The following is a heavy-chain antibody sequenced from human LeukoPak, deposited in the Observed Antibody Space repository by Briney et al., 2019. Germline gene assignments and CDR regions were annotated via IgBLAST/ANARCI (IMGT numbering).Heavy chain of an antibody. V-gene: IGHV3-48*04. CDR2: ISSSSSTI. J-gene: IGHJ4*02. CDR1: GFTFSSYS. Sequence: AGGSLRLSCAASGFTFSSYSMNWVRQAPGKGLEWVSYISSSSSTIYYADSVKGRFTISRDNAKNSLYLQMNSLRAEDTAVYYCARDMGSGSYYSERPNYWGQGTLVTVSS. CDR3: ARDMGSGSYYSERPNY. D-gene: IGHD3-10*01.